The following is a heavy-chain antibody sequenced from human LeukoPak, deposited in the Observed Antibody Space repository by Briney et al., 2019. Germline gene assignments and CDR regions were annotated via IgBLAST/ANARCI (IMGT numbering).Heavy chain of an antibody. CDR3: ARARENGTYSPFDY. D-gene: IGHD1-26*01. CDR1: GFTVSSNY. Sequence: PGGSLRLSCAASGFTVSSNYMNWVRQAPGKGLEWVSIIYSGGTTYYADSVRGRFTISRDNSKNTLYLQMNSLSAEDTAVYYCARARENGTYSPFDYWGQGTLVTVSS. CDR2: IYSGGTT. J-gene: IGHJ4*02. V-gene: IGHV3-53*01.